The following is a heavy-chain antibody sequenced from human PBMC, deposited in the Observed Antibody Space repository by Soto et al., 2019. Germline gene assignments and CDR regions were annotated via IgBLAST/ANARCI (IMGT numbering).Heavy chain of an antibody. CDR1: GYTFTSYG. CDR2: ISAYNGNI. CDR3: ARVGLYCGGDCYAFDI. Sequence: ASVKVSCKASGYTFTSYGISWVRQAPGQGLEWMGWISAYNGNINYAQKLQGRVTMTTDTSTSTAYMELRSLRSDDTAVYYCARVGLYCGGDCYAFDIWGQGTMVTVSS. D-gene: IGHD2-21*02. V-gene: IGHV1-18*01. J-gene: IGHJ3*02.